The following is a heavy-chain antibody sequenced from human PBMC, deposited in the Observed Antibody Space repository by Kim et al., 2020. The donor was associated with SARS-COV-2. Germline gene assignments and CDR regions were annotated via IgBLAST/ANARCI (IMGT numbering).Heavy chain of an antibody. V-gene: IGHV4-39*07. Sequence: SETLSLTCTVSGGSISSSSYYWGWIRQPPGKGLEWIGSIYYSGSTYYNPSLKSRVTISVDTSKNQFSLKLSSVTAADTAVYYCARIRRQLVLHWGQGTLVTVSS. CDR2: IYYSGST. CDR1: GGSISSSSYY. D-gene: IGHD6-13*01. J-gene: IGHJ4*02. CDR3: ARIRRQLVLH.